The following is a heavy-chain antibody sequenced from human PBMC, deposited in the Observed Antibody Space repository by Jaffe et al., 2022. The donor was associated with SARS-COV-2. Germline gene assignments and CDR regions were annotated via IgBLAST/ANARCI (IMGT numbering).Heavy chain of an antibody. Sequence: QVQLVQSGAEVKKPGSSVKVSCKASGGTFSSYAISWVRQAPGQGLEWMGGIIPIFGTANYAQKFQGRVTITADESTSTAYMELSSLRSEDTAVYYCARDSSGYYRTRDYYYMDVWGKGTTVTVSS. CDR1: GGTFSSYA. J-gene: IGHJ6*03. CDR3: ARDSSGYYRTRDYYYMDV. CDR2: IIPIFGTA. V-gene: IGHV1-69*01. D-gene: IGHD3-22*01.